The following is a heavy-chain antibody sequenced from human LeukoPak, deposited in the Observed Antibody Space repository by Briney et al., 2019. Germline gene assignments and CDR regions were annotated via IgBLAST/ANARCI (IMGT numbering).Heavy chain of an antibody. D-gene: IGHD5-12*01. CDR2: ICTAGDP. CDR3: ARGCSGDDCSTLFDY. J-gene: IGHJ4*02. V-gene: IGHV3-13*05. Sequence: GGSLRLSCAASGFTFSSYDMHWVRHATGKGLEWVSAICTAGDPYYPGSVKGRFTISRENAKNSLYLQMNSLRAGDTAVYYCARGCSGDDCSTLFDYWGQGTLVTVSS. CDR1: GFTFSSYD.